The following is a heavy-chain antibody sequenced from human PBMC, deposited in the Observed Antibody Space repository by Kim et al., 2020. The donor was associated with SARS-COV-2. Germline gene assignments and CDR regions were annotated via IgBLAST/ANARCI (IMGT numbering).Heavy chain of an antibody. V-gene: IGHV3-74*01. D-gene: IGHD1-26*01. CDR2: LNSDGSST. J-gene: IGHJ4*02. CDR3: ARGSYSGSDYTFDY. Sequence: GGSLRLSCAASGFTFSSYWLHWVRQAPGKGLVWVSRLNSDGSSTSYADSVKGRFTVSRDNAKNTLYLQMSSLRAEDTAFYYCARGSYSGSDYTFDYWGQG. CDR1: GFTFSSYW.